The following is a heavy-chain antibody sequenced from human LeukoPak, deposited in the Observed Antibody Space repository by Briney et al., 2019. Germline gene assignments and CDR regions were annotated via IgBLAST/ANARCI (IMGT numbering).Heavy chain of an antibody. CDR1: GFTFSSCG. CDR3: AGNQYRGGPDY. V-gene: IGHV3-33*01. D-gene: IGHD1-26*01. Sequence: PGGSLRLSCAASGFTFSSCGMHWVRQAPGKGLEWVAVIWYDGSNKYYADSVKGRFTIPRDNSKNTLYPQMNSLRAEDTAVYYCAGNQYRGGPDYWGQGTLVTVSS. CDR2: IWYDGSNK. J-gene: IGHJ4*02.